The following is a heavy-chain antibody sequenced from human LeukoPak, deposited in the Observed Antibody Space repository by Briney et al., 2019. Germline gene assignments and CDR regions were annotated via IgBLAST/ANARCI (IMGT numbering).Heavy chain of an antibody. Sequence: SETLSLTCTVSGGSISTSSYYWGWLRQPPGKGLQWIGSIYYNGSTYYNPSLKSRVIISVDTSKNQFSLKLSSVTAADTAVYYCARHKMVRGIGYYYYMDVWGKGTTVTISS. D-gene: IGHD3-10*01. V-gene: IGHV4-39*01. CDR2: IYYNGST. CDR3: ARHKMVRGIGYYYYMDV. CDR1: GGSISTSSYY. J-gene: IGHJ6*03.